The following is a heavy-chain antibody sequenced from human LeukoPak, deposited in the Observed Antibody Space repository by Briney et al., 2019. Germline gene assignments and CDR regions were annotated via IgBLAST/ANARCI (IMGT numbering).Heavy chain of an antibody. V-gene: IGHV4-59*12. D-gene: IGHD3-22*01. CDR3: AKSNGYGLIDI. Sequence: SETLSLTCGVSGGSISDYYWTWIRQPPGKGLEWIGYIYFNGRAKIHPSLKSRVTLSVDTSKNQFSLKLNSVTAADTAVYYCAKSNGYGLIDIWGQGTMVTVSS. J-gene: IGHJ3*02. CDR2: IYFNGRA. CDR1: GGSISDYY.